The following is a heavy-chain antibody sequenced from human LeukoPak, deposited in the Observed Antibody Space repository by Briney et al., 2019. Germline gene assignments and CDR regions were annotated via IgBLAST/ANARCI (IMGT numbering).Heavy chain of an antibody. CDR2: IYTSGST. Sequence: SETLSLTCTVSGGSISSYYWSWIRQPAGKGLEWIGRIYTSGSTNYNPSLKSRVTMSVDTSKNQFSLKLSSVTAADTAVYYCARDRYYYDSSADCFDYWGQGTLVTVSS. V-gene: IGHV4-4*07. CDR3: ARDRYYYDSSADCFDY. CDR1: GGSISSYY. D-gene: IGHD3-22*01. J-gene: IGHJ4*02.